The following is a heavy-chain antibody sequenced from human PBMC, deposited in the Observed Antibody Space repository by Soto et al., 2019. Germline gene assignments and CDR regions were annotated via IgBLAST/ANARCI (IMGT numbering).Heavy chain of an antibody. CDR3: ARTAASGRGCDG. D-gene: IGHD6-13*01. CDR2: IKQDGSEE. CDR1: GFTFSSYW. J-gene: IGHJ6*04. Sequence: EVQLVESGGGLVQPGGSLRLSCVDSGFTFSSYWMSWVRQAPVKGLEWVGNIKQDGSEENYVDSVQGRFTISRDDAKNSMYLRMNSLRAEDTAVYYCARTAASGRGCDGCGEGTTVGVSS. V-gene: IGHV3-7*01.